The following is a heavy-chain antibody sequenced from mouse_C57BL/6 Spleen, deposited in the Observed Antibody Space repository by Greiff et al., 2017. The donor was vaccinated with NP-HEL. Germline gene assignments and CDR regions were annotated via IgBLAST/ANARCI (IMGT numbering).Heavy chain of an antibody. Sequence: QVQLQQSGPGLVQPSPSLSITCTASGFSLTSYGVHWVRQSPGQGLEWLGVIWSGGSADYNAAFLSRLSISKDNSKSQDFFKMNSLQADDTARYYCARNGRSIYYDYPAWFAYWGQGTLVTVSA. CDR1: GFSLTSYG. CDR3: ARNGRSIYYDYPAWFAY. V-gene: IGHV2-2*01. D-gene: IGHD2-4*01. J-gene: IGHJ3*01. CDR2: IWSGGSA.